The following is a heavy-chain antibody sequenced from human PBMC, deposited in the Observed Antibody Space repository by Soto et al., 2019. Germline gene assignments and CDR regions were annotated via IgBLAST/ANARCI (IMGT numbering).Heavy chain of an antibody. J-gene: IGHJ4*02. CDR2: ISYEGSNK. V-gene: IGHV3-30-3*01. D-gene: IGHD4-4*01. CDR1: GFTFSSYA. CDR3: ARVLGGMATVPFDY. Sequence: GGSLRLSCAASGFTFSSYAMHWVRQAPGTGLEWVAVISYEGSNKYYADSVKGRFTISRDNSKNTLYLQMNSLRTEDTAVYYCARVLGGMATVPFDYWGQGALVTVSS.